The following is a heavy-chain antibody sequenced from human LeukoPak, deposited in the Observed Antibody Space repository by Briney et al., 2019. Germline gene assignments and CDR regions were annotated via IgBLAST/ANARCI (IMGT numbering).Heavy chain of an antibody. D-gene: IGHD3-9*01. J-gene: IGHJ5*02. CDR1: GYSFTSYW. V-gene: IGHV5-51*01. CDR2: IYPGDSDT. CDR3: ARSRLSYYDILTGLGGYNWFDP. Sequence: GESLKISCKGSGYSFTSYWIGWVRQMPGKGLEWMGIIYPGDSDTRYSPSFQGQVTISADKSTSTAYLQWSSLKASDTAMYYCARSRLSYYDILTGLGGYNWFDPWGQGTLVTVSS.